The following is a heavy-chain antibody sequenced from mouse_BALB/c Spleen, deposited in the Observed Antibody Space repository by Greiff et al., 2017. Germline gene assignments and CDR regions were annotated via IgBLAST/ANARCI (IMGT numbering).Heavy chain of an antibody. J-gene: IGHJ4*01. CDR2: INPSNGRT. CDR1: GYTFTSYW. CDR3: ATVYYGSSYDEDY. D-gene: IGHD1-1*01. V-gene: IGHV1S81*02. Sequence: QVQLQQPGAELVKPGASVKLSCKASGYTFTSYWMHWVKQRPGQGLEWIGEINPSNGRTNYNEKFKSKATLTVDKSSSTAYMQLSSLTSEDSAVYYCATVYYGSSYDEDYWGQGTSVTVSS.